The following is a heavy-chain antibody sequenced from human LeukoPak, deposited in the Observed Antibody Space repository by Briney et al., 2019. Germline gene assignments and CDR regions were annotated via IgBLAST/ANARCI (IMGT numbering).Heavy chain of an antibody. V-gene: IGHV3-23*01. CDR3: AKSQYDFWSGYFDY. D-gene: IGHD3-3*01. Sequence: GGSLRLSCAASGFTFSSYAMSWVRQAPGKGLEWVSAISGSGGRTYYADSVKGRFTISRDNSKNTLYLQMNSLRAEDTAVYYCAKSQYDFWSGYFDYWGQGTLVTVSS. CDR2: ISGSGGRT. J-gene: IGHJ4*02. CDR1: GFTFSSYA.